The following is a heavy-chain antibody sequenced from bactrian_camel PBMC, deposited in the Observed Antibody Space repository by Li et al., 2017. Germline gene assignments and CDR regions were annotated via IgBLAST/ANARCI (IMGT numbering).Heavy chain of an antibody. J-gene: IGHJ4*01. CDR2: FDTDGSV. V-gene: IGHV3S53*01. Sequence: HVQLVESGGGSVQAGGSLRLSCAAFGYTSRSYCMGWFRQTPGKEREGVATFDTDGSVSYTPSVNGRFTISRDNAKNMMYLQMNSPKPEDTAMYYCAADCPEDGSWSPPPGGYLDAYWGQGTQVTVS. CDR1: GYTSRSYC. D-gene: IGHD6*01. CDR3: AADCPEDGSWSPPPGGYLDAY.